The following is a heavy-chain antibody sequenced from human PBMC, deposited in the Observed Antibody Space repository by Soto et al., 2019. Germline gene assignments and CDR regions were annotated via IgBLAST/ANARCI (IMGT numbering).Heavy chain of an antibody. Sequence: SETFSLPSIVSGDSISSSSQYWGWIRQPPGKGLEWIGSIHYSGTSYYNPSLKSRVTIFVDTSKNQLSLKLSSVTAADTAVYYCARHWIAGSSIPWGQGTLVTVSS. J-gene: IGHJ5*02. CDR1: GDSISSSSQY. D-gene: IGHD2-21*01. CDR2: IHYSGTS. CDR3: ARHWIAGSSIP. V-gene: IGHV4-39*01.